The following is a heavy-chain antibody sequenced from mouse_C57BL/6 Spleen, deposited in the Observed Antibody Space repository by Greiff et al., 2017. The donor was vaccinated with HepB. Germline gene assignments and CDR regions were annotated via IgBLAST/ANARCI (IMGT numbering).Heavy chain of an antibody. D-gene: IGHD2-3*01. CDR1: GFNIKNTY. Sequence: EVKLVESVAELVRPGASVKLSCTASGFNIKNTYMHWVKQRPEQGLEWIGRIDPANGNTKYAPKFQGKATITADTSSNTAYLQLSSLTSEDTAIYYCAGDDGYPYWYFDVWGTGTTVTVSS. CDR3: AGDDGYPYWYFDV. CDR2: IDPANGNT. V-gene: IGHV14-3*01. J-gene: IGHJ1*03.